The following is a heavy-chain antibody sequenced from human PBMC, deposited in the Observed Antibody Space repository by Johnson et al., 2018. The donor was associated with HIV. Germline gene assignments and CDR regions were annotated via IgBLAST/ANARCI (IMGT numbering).Heavy chain of an antibody. CDR3: ARVLAYCGGDCSPGAFDI. Sequence: VQLVESGGGLVQPGRSLRLSCAASGFTFDDYAMHWVRQAPGKGLEWVSGIRWHSGSIGYADSVKGRFTISRDNAKNSLYLQMNSLRAEDTALYYCARVLAYCGGDCSPGAFDIWGQGTMVTVSS. D-gene: IGHD2-21*02. V-gene: IGHV3-9*01. CDR1: GFTFDDYA. CDR2: IRWHSGSI. J-gene: IGHJ3*02.